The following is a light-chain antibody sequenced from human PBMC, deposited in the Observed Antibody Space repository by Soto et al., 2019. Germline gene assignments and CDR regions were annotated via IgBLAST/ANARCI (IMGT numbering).Light chain of an antibody. CDR2: EVS. J-gene: IGLJ1*01. Sequence: QSVLTQPPSASGSPGQSVTISCTGTSSDVGGYPYVSWYQQHPGKAPKLMTYEVSKRPSGVPDRFSGSKPGNTASLTVSGLQAEDESYYYCSSHAGCYNSVFGTGTKVTVL. CDR1: SSDVGGYPY. V-gene: IGLV2-8*01. CDR3: SSHAGCYNSV.